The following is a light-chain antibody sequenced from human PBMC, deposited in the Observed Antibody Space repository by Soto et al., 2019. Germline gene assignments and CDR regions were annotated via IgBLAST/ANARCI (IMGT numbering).Light chain of an antibody. CDR1: QSISTW. J-gene: IGKJ1*01. CDR3: QQYDDWPS. Sequence: DIQMTQSPSTLSASVGDRVTITFRASQSISTWLAWYQQKPGKAPNLLIYDASTLETGVPSRFSGSGSGTEFTLTISSLQSEDFAVYYCQQYDDWPSSGQGTKVDIK. CDR2: DAS. V-gene: IGKV1-5*01.